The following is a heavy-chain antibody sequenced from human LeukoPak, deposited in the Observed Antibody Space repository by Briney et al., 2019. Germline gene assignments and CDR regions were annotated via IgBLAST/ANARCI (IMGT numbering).Heavy chain of an antibody. CDR1: GFTFSRYW. CDR3: ASPLLESGGNVHFGL. J-gene: IGHJ2*01. CDR2: IKPDGSGK. V-gene: IGHV3-7*05. D-gene: IGHD4-23*01. Sequence: GGSLRLSCAASGFTFSRYWMTWVRQAPGKGLEWVANIKPDGSGKSYVDSAKGQFTISRDNAEKSLYLEMNSLRVEDTAVYYCASPLLESGGNVHFGLWGRGTLVAVSS.